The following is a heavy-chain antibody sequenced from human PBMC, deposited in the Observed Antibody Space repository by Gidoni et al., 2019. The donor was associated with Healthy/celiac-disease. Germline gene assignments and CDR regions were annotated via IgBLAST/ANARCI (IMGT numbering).Heavy chain of an antibody. CDR3: ARLYSSSSWGFFDY. Sequence: VQLVQSGAEVRKPGASGKGSGRESGYTFTSYYMHWGRQAPGQGREWMGIINPSGCSTSYAQKCQCRVTMTRDTSTSTVYMELSSLRSEDTAVYYCARLYSSSSWGFFDYWGQGTLVTVSS. V-gene: IGHV1-46*03. J-gene: IGHJ4*02. D-gene: IGHD6-6*01. CDR1: GYTFTSYY. CDR2: INPSGCST.